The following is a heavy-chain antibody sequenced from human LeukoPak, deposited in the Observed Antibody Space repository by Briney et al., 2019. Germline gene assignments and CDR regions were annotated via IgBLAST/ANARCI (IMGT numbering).Heavy chain of an antibody. D-gene: IGHD3-16*01. Sequence: GGSLRLSCAASGFAFSSYSMNWVRQAPGKGLEWVSYIGTSSSPKYYADSVKGRFTISRDSAKNTLYLQMNSLRAEDTAVYYCARGGGSYGWFDPWGQGTLVTVSS. V-gene: IGHV3-48*04. CDR2: IGTSSSPK. CDR3: ARGGGSYGWFDP. J-gene: IGHJ5*02. CDR1: GFAFSSYS.